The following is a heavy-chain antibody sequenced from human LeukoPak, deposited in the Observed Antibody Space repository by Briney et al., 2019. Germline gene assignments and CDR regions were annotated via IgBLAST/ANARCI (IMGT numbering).Heavy chain of an antibody. Sequence: SETLSLTCTVSGGSISSYYWSWIRQPPGKGLEWIGYIYYSGSTNCNPSLKSRVTISVDTSKNQFSLKLSSVTAADTAVYYCARQSDTYYYDSSGYYYRGAFDIWGQGTMVTVSS. CDR3: ARQSDTYYYDSSGYYYRGAFDI. J-gene: IGHJ3*02. CDR1: GGSISSYY. D-gene: IGHD3-22*01. CDR2: IYYSGST. V-gene: IGHV4-59*08.